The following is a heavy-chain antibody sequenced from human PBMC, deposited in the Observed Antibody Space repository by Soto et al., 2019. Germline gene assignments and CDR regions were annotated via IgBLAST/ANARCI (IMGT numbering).Heavy chain of an antibody. Sequence: QVRLQESGPGLVKPSETLSLTCTVSGGSISSYYWSWIRQPPGKGLEWIGYMYNTGNTIYNPSLKSRVTIALDTSKNQSSLKLHSVAAADTAVYYCARDLWGYCGADCYPLDVWGQGTTVTVSS. CDR1: GGSISSYY. J-gene: IGHJ6*02. CDR3: ARDLWGYCGADCYPLDV. D-gene: IGHD2-21*02. CDR2: MYNTGNT. V-gene: IGHV4-59*01.